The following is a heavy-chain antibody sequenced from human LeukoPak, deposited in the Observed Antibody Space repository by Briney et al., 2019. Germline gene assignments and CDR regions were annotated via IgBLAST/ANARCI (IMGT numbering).Heavy chain of an antibody. CDR1: RFTYSHNG. D-gene: IGHD2-21*01. Sequence: GGSLRLSCVASRFTYSHNGMHWVRQAPGKGRVWVAFIQYDGNTIFYADSVKGRFTISRDNSKNTLYLQMNSLRTDDTAVYYCARAHIVGFDYYYYLDVWGRGTTVTVSS. J-gene: IGHJ6*03. V-gene: IGHV3-30*02. CDR3: ARAHIVGFDYYYYLDV. CDR2: IQYDGNTI.